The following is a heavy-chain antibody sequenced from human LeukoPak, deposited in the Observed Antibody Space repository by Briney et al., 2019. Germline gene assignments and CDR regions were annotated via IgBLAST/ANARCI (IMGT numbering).Heavy chain of an antibody. J-gene: IGHJ4*02. V-gene: IGHV3-7*01. Sequence: GSLRLSCAASGFTFSSYWMSWVRQAPGKGLEWVANIKQDGSEKYYVDSVKGRFTISRDNAKNSLYLQMNSLRAEDTAVYYCARVPWSGYYGFDYWGQGTLVTVSS. CDR3: ARVPWSGYYGFDY. D-gene: IGHD3-3*01. CDR1: GFTFSSYW. CDR2: IKQDGSEK.